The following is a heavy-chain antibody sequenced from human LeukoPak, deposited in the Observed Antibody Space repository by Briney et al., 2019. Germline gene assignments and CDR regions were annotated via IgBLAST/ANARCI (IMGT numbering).Heavy chain of an antibody. Sequence: GGSLRLSCAASGFTFSSYWMSWVRQAPGKGLEWVSAISGSGGSTYYADSVKGRFTISRDNSKNTLYLQMNSLRAEDTAVYYCAKDPELLWFGNFEGPSFDYWGQGTLVTVSS. CDR3: AKDPELLWFGNFEGPSFDY. CDR1: GFTFSSYW. D-gene: IGHD3-10*01. CDR2: ISGSGGST. V-gene: IGHV3-23*01. J-gene: IGHJ4*02.